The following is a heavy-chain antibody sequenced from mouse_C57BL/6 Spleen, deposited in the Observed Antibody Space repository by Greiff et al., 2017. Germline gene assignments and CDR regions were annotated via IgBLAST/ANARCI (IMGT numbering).Heavy chain of an antibody. Sequence: VHVKQSGAELVKPGASVKLSCTASGFNIKDYYMHWVKQRTEQGLEWIGRIDPEDGETKYAPKFQGKATITADTSSNTAYLQLSSLTSEDTAVYYCARGGYGSSYEAYWYFDVWGTGTTVTVSS. J-gene: IGHJ1*03. CDR2: IDPEDGET. V-gene: IGHV14-2*01. D-gene: IGHD1-1*01. CDR3: ARGGYGSSYEAYWYFDV. CDR1: GFNIKDYY.